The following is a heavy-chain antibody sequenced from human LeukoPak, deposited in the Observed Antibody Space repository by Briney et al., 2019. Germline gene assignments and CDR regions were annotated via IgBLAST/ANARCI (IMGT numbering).Heavy chain of an antibody. J-gene: IGHJ4*02. CDR2: IKNDGAVK. Sequence: PGGSLRLSCAASGFTFSYHWMTLVRQAPGKGLEWVANIKNDGAVKNYVDSVKGRFTISRDNAKNSLYLQMNSLRAEDTAVYYCAKDSYSKGDFWGQGVLVTVSS. V-gene: IGHV3-7*01. CDR3: AKDSYSKGDF. D-gene: IGHD6-13*01. CDR1: GFTFSYHW.